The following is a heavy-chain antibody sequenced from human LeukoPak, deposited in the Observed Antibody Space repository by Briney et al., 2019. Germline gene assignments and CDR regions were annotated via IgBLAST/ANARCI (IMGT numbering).Heavy chain of an antibody. CDR2: IRSKAYGETT. J-gene: IGHJ4*02. CDR1: GFTFGNYV. CDR3: TRVGAVTKSHSS. D-gene: IGHD4-17*01. V-gene: IGHV3-49*04. Sequence: GGSLRLSCTASGFTFGNYVMSWVRQAPGKGLEWVGFIRSKAYGETTEYAASVKGRFTISRDDSKSIAYLQMNSLKTEDTAVYYCTRVGAVTKSHSSWGQGTLVTVSS.